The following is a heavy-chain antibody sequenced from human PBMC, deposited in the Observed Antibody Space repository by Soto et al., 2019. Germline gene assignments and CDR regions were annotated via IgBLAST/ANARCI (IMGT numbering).Heavy chain of an antibody. CDR2: IYRGDST. J-gene: IGHJ6*02. CDR3: ARYYDYSGGPSGGKDV. Sequence: DVQVVESGGGLIQPGGSLRLSCAASGFTVSNNYMSRVRHGPGKGLEWVSTIYRGDSTYYADSVKGRFTNSRDNSKNTMYLLMISLRTEDTAVYYCARYYDYSGGPSGGKDVWGQGTTVTVSS. D-gene: IGHD3-22*01. V-gene: IGHV3-53*01. CDR1: GFTVSNNY.